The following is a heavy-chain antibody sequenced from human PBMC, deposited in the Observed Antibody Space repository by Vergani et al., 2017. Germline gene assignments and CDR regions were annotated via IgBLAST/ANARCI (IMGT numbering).Heavy chain of an antibody. D-gene: IGHD3-10*01. CDR1: GGSISSSSYY. CDR2: IYYSGGT. J-gene: IGHJ6*03. CDR3: ARQPKKLWFGELVSHPYYYYMDV. Sequence: QLQLQESGPGLVKPSETLSLTCTVSGGSISSSSYYWGWIGQPPGKGLEWIGSIYYSGGTYHNPSLKSRVTISVDTSKNQFSLKLSSVTAADTAVYYCARQPKKLWFGELVSHPYYYYMDVWGKGTTVTVSS. V-gene: IGHV4-39*07.